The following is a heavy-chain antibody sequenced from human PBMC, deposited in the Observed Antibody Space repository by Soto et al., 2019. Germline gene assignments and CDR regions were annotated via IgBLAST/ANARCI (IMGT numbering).Heavy chain of an antibody. V-gene: IGHV1-3*01. CDR3: ARQCPGGGDCYFFDY. Sequence: ASVKVSCKASGYTFTSYAMHWVRQAPGQRLEWMGWINAGNGNTKYSQKFQGRVTITRDTSASTAYMELSSLRSDDTAVYYCARQCPGGGDCYFFDYWGQGTLVTVSS. CDR1: GYTFTSYA. J-gene: IGHJ4*02. CDR2: INAGNGNT. D-gene: IGHD2-21*02.